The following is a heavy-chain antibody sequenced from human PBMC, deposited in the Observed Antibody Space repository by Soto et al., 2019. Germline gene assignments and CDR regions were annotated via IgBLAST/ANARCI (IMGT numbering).Heavy chain of an antibody. CDR1: GFTFSSYG. CDR3: ARRTKVVVPAAMLNYYYYYMDV. J-gene: IGHJ6*03. CDR2: IWYDGSNK. Sequence: QVQLVESGGGVVQPGRSLRLSCAASGFTFSSYGMHWVRQAPGKGLEWVAVIWYDGSNKYYADSVKGRFTISRDNSKNTLYLQMNSLRAEDTAVYYCARRTKVVVPAAMLNYYYYYMDVWGKGTTVTVSS. V-gene: IGHV3-33*01. D-gene: IGHD2-2*01.